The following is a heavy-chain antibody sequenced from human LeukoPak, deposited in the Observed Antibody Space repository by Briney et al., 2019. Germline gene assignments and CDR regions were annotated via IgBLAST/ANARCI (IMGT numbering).Heavy chain of an antibody. CDR2: ISSSGSTI. CDR1: GFTFSSYE. CDR3: ARDDTLLWFGELFFYYFDY. Sequence: PGGSLRLSCAASGFTFSSYEMNWVRQAPGKGLEWVSYISSSGSTIYYADSVKGRFTISRDNAKNSLYLRMNSLRAEDTAVYYCARDDTLLWFGELFFYYFDYWGQGTLVTVSS. D-gene: IGHD3-10*01. J-gene: IGHJ4*02. V-gene: IGHV3-48*03.